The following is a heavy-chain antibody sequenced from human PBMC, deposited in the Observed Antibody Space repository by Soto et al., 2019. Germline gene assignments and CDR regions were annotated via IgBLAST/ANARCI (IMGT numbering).Heavy chain of an antibody. CDR3: VRARIDV. CDR2: INPDGSEK. V-gene: IGHV3-7*01. J-gene: IGHJ2*01. CDR1: GFIFSAYW. Sequence: EVQLVESGGGLVQPGGPLRLSCAASGFIFSAYWMTWVRQAPGKGLEWVANINPDGSEKYYVDSVKGRFTISRDNVKNSLFLQVNNLRAEDTALYYCVRARIDVWGRGTLVTVSS.